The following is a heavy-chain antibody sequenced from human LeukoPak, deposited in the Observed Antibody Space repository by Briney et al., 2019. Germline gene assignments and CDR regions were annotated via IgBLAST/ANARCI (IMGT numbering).Heavy chain of an antibody. V-gene: IGHV1-8*01. CDR3: GRMVRGVINWFDP. CDR1: GYTFTSYD. D-gene: IGHD3-10*01. J-gene: IGHJ5*02. CDR2: MNPNSGNT. Sequence: ASVNVSCKASGYTFTSYDINWVRQATGQGLEWMGWMNPNSGNTGYAQTFQGRVTMTRNTSISTAYMELSSLRSEDTAVYYCGRMVRGVINWFDPWGQGTLVTVSS.